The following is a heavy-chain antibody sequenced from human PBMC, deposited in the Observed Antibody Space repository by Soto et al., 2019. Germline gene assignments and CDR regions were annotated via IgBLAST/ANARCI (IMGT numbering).Heavy chain of an antibody. V-gene: IGHV2-5*02. CDR2: IYWDDDQ. J-gene: IGHJ5*01. CDR1: GFSFSINGVA. Sequence: QITLKESGPTLVKPTQTLTLTCTFSGFSFSINGVAVGWIRQPPGQALEWLALIYWDDDQRYNPSLKNRLTITKDTSRKQVVLTMTNMDPVDTATYYCAHKRDVSRGFKSWGQGTLVTVSS. CDR3: AHKRDVSRGFKS.